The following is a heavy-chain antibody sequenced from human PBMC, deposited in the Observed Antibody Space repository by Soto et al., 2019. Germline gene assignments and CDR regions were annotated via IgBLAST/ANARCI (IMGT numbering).Heavy chain of an antibody. Sequence: GGSLRLSCTASEFTFAKFAMSWVRPAPGKGLEWVSGISADGGGTYYAGSVKGRFTVSRDNSKKTMYFQLNSLRDEDTAVYYCAKCNVLVTTSGGWCNWFDPWGQETPVTVSS. CDR3: AKCNVLVTTSGGWCNWFDP. J-gene: IGHJ5*02. D-gene: IGHD2-21*02. CDR2: ISADGGGT. V-gene: IGHV3-23*01. CDR1: EFTFAKFA.